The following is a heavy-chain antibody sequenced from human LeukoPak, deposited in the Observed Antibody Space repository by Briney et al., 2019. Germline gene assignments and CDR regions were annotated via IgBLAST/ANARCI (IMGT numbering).Heavy chain of an antibody. CDR2: IYSSGST. V-gene: IGHV4-59*12. CDR3: ARQSWDMVRGVIIGRYFDY. J-gene: IGHJ4*02. CDR1: GGSISSYY. Sequence: KPSETLSLTCTVSGGSISSYYWSWIRQPPGKGLEWIGYIYSSGSTSYKSSLKSRVTISVDTSKNQFSLKLSSVTAADTAVYYCARQSWDMVRGVIIGRYFDYWGQGTLVTVSS. D-gene: IGHD3-10*01.